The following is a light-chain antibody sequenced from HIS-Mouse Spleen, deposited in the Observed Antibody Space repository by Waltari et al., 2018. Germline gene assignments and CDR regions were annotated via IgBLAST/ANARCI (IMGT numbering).Light chain of an antibody. J-gene: IGLJ3*02. CDR3: CSYAGSSTWV. V-gene: IGLV2-23*01. Sequence: QSALTQPASVSGSPGQSSTISCTGTSSDVGRYNLFSWYQQSPGKAPKLMIYEGSKRPSGVSNRFSGSKSGNTASLTISGLQAEDEADYYCCSYAGSSTWVFGGGTKLTVL. CDR2: EGS. CDR1: SSDVGRYNL.